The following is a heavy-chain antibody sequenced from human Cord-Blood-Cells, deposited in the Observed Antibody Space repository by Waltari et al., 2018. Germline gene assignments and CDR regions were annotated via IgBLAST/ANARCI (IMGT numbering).Heavy chain of an antibody. CDR2: IIHSGSH. J-gene: IGHJ3*02. V-gene: IGHV4-34*01. CDR3: AIGQSSGYYYDAFDI. CDR1: GGSFCGYY. D-gene: IGHD3-22*01. Sequence: QVQLQQWGAGLLKPSETLSLTCAVYGGSFCGYYWSWIRQPPGKVLEWSGEIIHSGSHNYNPSLKRRVTISVDTSKNLFALKLSSVTAADTALYYCAIGQSSGYYYDAFDIWGQGTMVTVSS.